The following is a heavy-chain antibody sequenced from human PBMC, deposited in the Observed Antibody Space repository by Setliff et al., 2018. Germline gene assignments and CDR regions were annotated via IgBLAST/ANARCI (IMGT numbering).Heavy chain of an antibody. CDR2: ISGYNGNT. CDR1: GYSFINYG. J-gene: IGHJ4*02. Sequence: GASVKVSCKTSGYSFINYGLSWMRRAPGQGLEWVGWISGYNGNTDYAQNLQGRVTMTIDTSTSTAYMELRSLRSDDTAVYYCARVPRLEWLLPTFDSWGQGTLVTVSS. CDR3: ARVPRLEWLLPTFDS. V-gene: IGHV1-18*01. D-gene: IGHD3-3*01.